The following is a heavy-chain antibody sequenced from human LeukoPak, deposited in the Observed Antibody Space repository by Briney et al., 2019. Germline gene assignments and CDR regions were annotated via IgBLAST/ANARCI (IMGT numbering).Heavy chain of an antibody. CDR2: ISGYNGNT. CDR3: ARDLLKFGGYSVLYHYHMDV. J-gene: IGHJ6*03. CDR1: GYTFTDYG. Sequence: ASVKVSCKASGYTFTDYGISWVRQAPGQGLEWMGWISGYNGNTNYVKKVQGRVTMTTDTSTNTAYMELRSLRSDDTAVYYCARDLLKFGGYSVLYHYHMDVWGEGTTVTVPS. V-gene: IGHV1-18*01. D-gene: IGHD5/OR15-5a*01.